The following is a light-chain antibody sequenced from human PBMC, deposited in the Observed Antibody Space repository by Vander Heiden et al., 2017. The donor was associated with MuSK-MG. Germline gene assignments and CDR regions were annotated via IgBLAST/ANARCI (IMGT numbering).Light chain of an antibody. CDR2: DVS. Sequence: QSALPQPASVSGSPGQSITISCTGTSSDVGGYNYFSWYQQHPGKAPKLMIYDVSNRPSGVSNRFSGSKSGNTASLTISGLQAEDEADYYCSSYTSSSNNYVFGTGTKVTVL. J-gene: IGLJ1*01. V-gene: IGLV2-14*01. CDR1: SSDVGGYNY. CDR3: SSYTSSSNNYV.